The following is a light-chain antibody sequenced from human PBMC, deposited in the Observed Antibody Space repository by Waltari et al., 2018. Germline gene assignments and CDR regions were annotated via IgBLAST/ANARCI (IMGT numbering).Light chain of an antibody. V-gene: IGLV3-25*03. CDR3: QSADSTNTYWV. Sequence: SYELTQPPSVSVSPGQTARITCSGGELPKQYAFWYRQKPGQAPELLSYKDTEKPSGIPERVSASSSGTTVTLTITGVQPEDEADYYCQSADSTNTYWVFGGGTKLTVL. CDR2: KDT. J-gene: IGLJ2*01. CDR1: ELPKQY.